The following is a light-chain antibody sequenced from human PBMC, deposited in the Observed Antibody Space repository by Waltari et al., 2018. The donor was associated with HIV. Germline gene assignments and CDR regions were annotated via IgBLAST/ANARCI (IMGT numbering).Light chain of an antibody. CDR2: YDT. Sequence: SSLLTQTPSVSVAPGKTARITCGGKNIERKSVHWYQQKPGQAPLLVIYYDTDRPSGIPVRFSGSNSGNTATLTISRVGDGDEADYYCQVWDSTSDHVLFGGGTRLTVL. CDR1: NIERKS. J-gene: IGLJ2*01. CDR3: QVWDSTSDHVL. V-gene: IGLV3-21*04.